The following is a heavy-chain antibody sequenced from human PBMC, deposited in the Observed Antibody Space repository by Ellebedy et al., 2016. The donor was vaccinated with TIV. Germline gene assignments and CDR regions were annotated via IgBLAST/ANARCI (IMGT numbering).Heavy chain of an antibody. V-gene: IGHV3-9*01. J-gene: IGHJ4*02. Sequence: GGSLRLXCAASGFTFDDYAMHWVRQAPGKGLEWVSGISWNSGSIGYADSVKGRFTISRDNAKNSLYLQMNSLRAEDTALYYCAKEGYCSGGSCFYFDYWGQGTLVTVSS. CDR2: ISWNSGSI. CDR1: GFTFDDYA. D-gene: IGHD2-15*01. CDR3: AKEGYCSGGSCFYFDY.